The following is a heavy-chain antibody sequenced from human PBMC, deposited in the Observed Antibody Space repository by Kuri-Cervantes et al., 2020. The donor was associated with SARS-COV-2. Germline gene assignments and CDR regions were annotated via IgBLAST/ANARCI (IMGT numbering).Heavy chain of an antibody. J-gene: IGHJ4*02. D-gene: IGHD6-13*01. V-gene: IGHV3-21*01. Sequence: GGSLRLSCAASGFTFSSYSMNWVRQAPGKGLEWVSSISSSSYIYYADSVKGRFTISRDNAKNSLYLQMNSLRAEDTAVYYCARVVSSSWYSHWGQGTLVTVSS. CDR2: ISSSSYI. CDR1: GFTFSSYS. CDR3: ARVVSSSWYSH.